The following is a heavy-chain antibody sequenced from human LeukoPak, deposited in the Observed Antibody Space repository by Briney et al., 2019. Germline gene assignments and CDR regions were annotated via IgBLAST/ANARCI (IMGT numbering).Heavy chain of an antibody. Sequence: PGGSLRLSCAASGFTFSTYAMSWVRQAPGKGLVWVARITGDGGGTSYADSVKGRFTISRDNAKNTLYLEMNSLRAEDTAVYYCARDDNEFVENQYSSGFDYWAREPWSPSSQ. CDR2: ITGDGGGT. V-gene: IGHV3-74*01. CDR3: ARDDNEFVENQYSSGFDY. CDR1: GFTFSTYA. J-gene: IGHJ4*02. D-gene: IGHD6-19*01.